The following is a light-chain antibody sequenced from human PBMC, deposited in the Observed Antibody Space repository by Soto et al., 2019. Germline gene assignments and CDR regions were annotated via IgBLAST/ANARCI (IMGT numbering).Light chain of an antibody. CDR1: QSVSSSY. J-gene: IGKJ3*01. CDR3: QQYGSSSLFN. CDR2: DAS. V-gene: IGKV3-20*01. Sequence: EIVLTQSPGTLSLSPRERATLSCRASQSVSSSYLAWYQQKPGQAPRLLIYDASSRATGIPDRFSGSGSGTDFTLTFSRLEPEDFAVYYCQQYGSSSLFNFGPGTKVDIK.